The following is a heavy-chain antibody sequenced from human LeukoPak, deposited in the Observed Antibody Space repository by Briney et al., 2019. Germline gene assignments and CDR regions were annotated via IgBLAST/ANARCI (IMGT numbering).Heavy chain of an antibody. CDR2: IYYSGST. Sequence: PSETLSLTCTVSGGSISSSSYYWGWLRQPPGTGLEWLGSIYYSGSTYYNPSLKSRVTISVDTSKNQFSLKLSSVTAADTAVYYCARSRGSYYPYYYYMDVWGKGTTVTVSS. V-gene: IGHV4-39*01. CDR3: ARSRGSYYPYYYYMDV. J-gene: IGHJ6*03. CDR1: GGSISSSSYY. D-gene: IGHD1-26*01.